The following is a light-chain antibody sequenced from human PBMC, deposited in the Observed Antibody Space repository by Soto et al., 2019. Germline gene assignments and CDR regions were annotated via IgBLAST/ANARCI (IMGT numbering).Light chain of an antibody. CDR2: DAS. CDR1: QSISRW. CDR3: QQYNTYST. J-gene: IGKJ5*01. V-gene: IGKV1-5*01. Sequence: DIQRPQSPSTLSASVGDRVTITCRASQSISRWLAWYQQKPGEAPKALIYDASTLRSGVPSRFSGGGSGTEFTLTISSLQPDDFATYYCQQYNTYSTFGQGTRLEIK.